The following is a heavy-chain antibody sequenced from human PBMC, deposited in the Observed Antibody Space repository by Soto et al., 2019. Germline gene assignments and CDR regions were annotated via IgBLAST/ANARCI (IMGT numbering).Heavy chain of an antibody. V-gene: IGHV1-69*06. J-gene: IGHJ5*02. D-gene: IGHD2-8*02. CDR2: IIPIFGTA. Sequence: SVKVSCKASGGTFSSYAISWVRQAPGQGLEWMGGIIPIFGTANYAQKFQGRVTITADKSTSTAYMELSSLRSEDTAVYYCATARTWYWSGWFDPWGQGTLVTVSS. CDR3: ATARTWYWSGWFDP. CDR1: GGTFSSYA.